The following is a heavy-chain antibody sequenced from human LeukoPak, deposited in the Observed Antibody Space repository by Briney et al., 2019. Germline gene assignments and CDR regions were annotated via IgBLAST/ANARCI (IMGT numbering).Heavy chain of an antibody. CDR2: INPTGGST. D-gene: IGHD6-6*01. CDR3: ARTAARRFDY. J-gene: IGHJ4*02. CDR1: GYTFPSYF. V-gene: IGHV1-46*01. Sequence: ASVKVSCKASGYTFPSYFMHWVRQAPGQGLEWMGIINPTGGSTTYAQKFQGRVTMTRDTSTSTVYMELSSLRSNDTAVYYCARTAARRFDYWGQGTLVTVSS.